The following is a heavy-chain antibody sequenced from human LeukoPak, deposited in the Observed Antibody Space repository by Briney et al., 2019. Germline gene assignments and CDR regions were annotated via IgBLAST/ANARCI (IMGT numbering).Heavy chain of an antibody. J-gene: IGHJ4*02. CDR1: GGSISDAAYY. Sequence: PSQTLSLTCTVSGGSISDAAYYWSWIRQHPGEGLKWIGYIYYSGSTSYNPSLKSRVTISVDTSKNQFSLKLSSVTAADTAVYYCARTPREQQRSRGVDYWGQGTLVTVSS. CDR3: ARTPREQQRSRGVDY. D-gene: IGHD6-13*01. V-gene: IGHV4-31*03. CDR2: IYYSGST.